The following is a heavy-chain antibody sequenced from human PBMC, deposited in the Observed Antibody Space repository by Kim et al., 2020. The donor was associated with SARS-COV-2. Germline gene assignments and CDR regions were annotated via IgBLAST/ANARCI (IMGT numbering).Heavy chain of an antibody. V-gene: IGHV4-31*03. D-gene: IGHD6-19*01. CDR1: GDSISSGGYY. J-gene: IGHJ5*02. CDR3: ARDFRQYSSGWSSLFDP. CDR2: IYYSGST. Sequence: SETLSLTCTVSGDSISSGGYYWSWIRQHPGKGLEWIGYIYYSGSTYYNPSLKSRVTISVDTSKNQFSLKLSSVTAADTAVYYCARDFRQYSSGWSSLFDPWGQGTLVTVSS.